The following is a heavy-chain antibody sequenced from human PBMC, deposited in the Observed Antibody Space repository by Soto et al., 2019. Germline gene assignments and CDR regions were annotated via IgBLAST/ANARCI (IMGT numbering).Heavy chain of an antibody. Sequence: SETLSRTCIVSGGSISGSYWIWIRRSPGKGLEWLGYVYCTGSTNYSPSLRSRVSISVDTSKNEFSLRLSSVTAADTAVYFCARSVAVPGDCYFVYWGQGIMVTVSS. CDR1: GGSISGSY. CDR3: ARSVAVPGDCYFVY. J-gene: IGHJ4*02. CDR2: VYCTGST. D-gene: IGHD2-21*02. V-gene: IGHV4-59*01.